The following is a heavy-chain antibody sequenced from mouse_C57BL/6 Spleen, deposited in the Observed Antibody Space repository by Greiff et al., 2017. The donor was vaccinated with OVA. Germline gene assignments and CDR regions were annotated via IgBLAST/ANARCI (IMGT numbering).Heavy chain of an antibody. CDR2: IDPSDSEP. V-gene: IGHV1-52*01. D-gene: IGHD6-1*01. CDR3: ARSRPRYWYFDV. J-gene: IGHJ1*03. Sequence: VQLQQPGAELVRPGSSVTLSCKASGYTFTSYWLPWVKPRPIQGLAWIGNIDPSDSEPHYNQKFKDKATLTVDKSSSTAYMQLSSLTSEDSAVYYCARSRPRYWYFDVWGTGTTVTVSS. CDR1: GYTFTSYW.